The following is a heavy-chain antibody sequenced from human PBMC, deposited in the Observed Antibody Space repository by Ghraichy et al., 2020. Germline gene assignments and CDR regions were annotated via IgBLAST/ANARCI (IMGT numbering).Heavy chain of an antibody. CDR2: INHGGIT. CDR3: AKAYCSGGSCYTDY. V-gene: IGHV4-34*01. Sequence: SQTLSLTCAVYGGSFSGYYWSWIRQPPGKGLEWIGEINHGGITNYNPSLKSRVTISVDTSTNQFSLKLSSVTAADTAVYYCAKAYCSGGSCYTDYWGQGTLVTVSS. D-gene: IGHD2-15*01. J-gene: IGHJ4*02. CDR1: GGSFSGYY.